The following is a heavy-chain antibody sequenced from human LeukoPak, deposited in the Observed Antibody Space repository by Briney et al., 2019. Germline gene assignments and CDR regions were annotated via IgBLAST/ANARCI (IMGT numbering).Heavy chain of an antibody. Sequence: GGSLRLSCAASGFTFSSYSMNWVRQAPGKGLEWVSYISSSSSTIYYADSVKGRFTISRDNAKNSLYLQMNSLRAEDTAAYYCARRVYASDYWGQGTLVTVSS. V-gene: IGHV3-48*04. J-gene: IGHJ4*02. CDR2: ISSSSSTI. CDR1: GFTFSSYS. CDR3: ARRVYASDY. D-gene: IGHD2-8*01.